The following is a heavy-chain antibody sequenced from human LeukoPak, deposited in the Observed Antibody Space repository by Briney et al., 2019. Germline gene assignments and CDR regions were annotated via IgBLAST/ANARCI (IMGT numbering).Heavy chain of an antibody. CDR2: ISGSASST. CDR3: AMKAVPRPRLHDAFDF. V-gene: IGHV3-23*01. D-gene: IGHD5-24*01. CDR1: GFTFSNYA. Sequence: GRSLGLSCAASGFTFSNYAMSCVRQAPGQGLEWVSAISGSASSTYHADSVKGRFTISRHNSKNTRYLQMNSLRAGDPAVYYCAMKAVPRPRLHDAFDFWGQGTVVSVSS. J-gene: IGHJ3*01.